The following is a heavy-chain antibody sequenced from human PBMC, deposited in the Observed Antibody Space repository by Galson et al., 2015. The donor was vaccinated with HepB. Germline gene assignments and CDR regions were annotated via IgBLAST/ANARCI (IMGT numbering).Heavy chain of an antibody. CDR2: IVVGSGNT. CDR3: AAGPRTLKILTGYYNVPSYYYGMDV. J-gene: IGHJ6*02. CDR1: GFTFTSSA. V-gene: IGHV1-58*01. D-gene: IGHD3-9*01. Sequence: SCKASGFTFTSSAVQWVRQARGQRLEWIGWIVVGSGNTNYAQKFQERVTITRDMSTSTAYMELSSLRSEDTAVYYCAAGPRTLKILTGYYNVPSYYYGMDVWGQGTTVTVSS.